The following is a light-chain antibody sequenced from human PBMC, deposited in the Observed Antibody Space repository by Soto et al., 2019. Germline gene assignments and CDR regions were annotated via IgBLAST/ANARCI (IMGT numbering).Light chain of an antibody. CDR1: QSVSSSY. CDR2: GAS. CDR3: QQYGSSIFP. V-gene: IGKV3-20*01. J-gene: IGKJ3*01. Sequence: EIVLTQSPGTLSLSQGESTTLSCRASQSVSSSYLAWYQQKPGQAPRLLIYGASGRATGIPDRFSGSGSGTDFTLTISRLEPEDFAVYYCQQYGSSIFPFGPGTKVDIK.